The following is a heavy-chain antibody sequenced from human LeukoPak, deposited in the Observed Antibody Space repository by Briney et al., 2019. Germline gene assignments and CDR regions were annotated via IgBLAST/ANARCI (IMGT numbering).Heavy chain of an antibody. CDR1: GGSFSGYY. V-gene: IGHV4-34*01. J-gene: IGHJ6*03. Sequence: SETLSLTCAVYGGSFSGYYWSWIRQPPGKGLEWIGEINHSGSTNYNPSLKSRVTISVDTSKNRFSLKLSSVTAADTAVYYCAILPMRYYYYMDVWGKGTTVTVSS. CDR2: INHSGST. CDR3: AILPMRYYYYMDV.